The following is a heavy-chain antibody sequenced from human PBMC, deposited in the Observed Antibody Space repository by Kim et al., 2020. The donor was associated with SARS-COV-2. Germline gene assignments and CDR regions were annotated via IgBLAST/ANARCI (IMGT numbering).Heavy chain of an antibody. J-gene: IGHJ4*01. CDR1: GGSFSGYY. Sequence: SETLSLTCAVYGGSFSGYYWSWIRQPPGKGLEWIGEINHSGSTNYNPSLKSRVTISVDTSKNQFSLKLSSVTAADTAVYYCARRFTIFGVVVYYFDYWG. CDR3: ARRFTIFGVVVYYFDY. V-gene: IGHV4-34*01. CDR2: INHSGST. D-gene: IGHD3-3*01.